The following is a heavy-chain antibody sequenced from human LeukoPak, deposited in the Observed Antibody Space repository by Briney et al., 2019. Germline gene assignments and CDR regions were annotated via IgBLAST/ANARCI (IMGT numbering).Heavy chain of an antibody. Sequence: GGSLRLSCAASGFTVKNEYMTWVRQAPGKGLDWVSVIYSAGNTYYTGSVKGRFTISRDNSKNTLYLQMNSLRAEDTAVYYCARGSVFLDYWGQGTLVTVSS. J-gene: IGHJ4*02. D-gene: IGHD1-26*01. CDR1: GFTVKNEY. V-gene: IGHV3-53*01. CDR2: IYSAGNT. CDR3: ARGSVFLDY.